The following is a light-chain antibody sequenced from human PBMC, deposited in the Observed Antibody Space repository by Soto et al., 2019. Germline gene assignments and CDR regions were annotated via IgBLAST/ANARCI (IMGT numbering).Light chain of an antibody. CDR1: QSVISFY. CDR3: QQYGASPT. V-gene: IGKV3-20*01. J-gene: IGKJ1*01. Sequence: ETVLTQSPGTLSLSPGETATLSCRASQSVISFYLAWYQQKPGQAPRLLIYGASGRATGIPDRFSGSGSGTDFTLTISRLEPEDFAVYYCQQYGASPTFGQGTKVDIK. CDR2: GAS.